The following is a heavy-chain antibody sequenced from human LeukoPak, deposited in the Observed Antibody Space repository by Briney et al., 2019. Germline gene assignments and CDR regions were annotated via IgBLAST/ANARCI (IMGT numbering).Heavy chain of an antibody. CDR1: GVSISSYY. D-gene: IGHD3-10*01. CDR2: IYYSGST. V-gene: IGHV4-59*12. J-gene: IGHJ4*02. CDR3: ARGAPLLLWFGEHDY. Sequence: SETLSLTCTVSGVSISSYYWSWIRQPPGKGLEWIGYIYYSGSTNYNPSLKSRVTMSADTSKNQFSLKLSSVTAADTAVYYCARGAPLLLWFGEHDYWGQGTLVTVSS.